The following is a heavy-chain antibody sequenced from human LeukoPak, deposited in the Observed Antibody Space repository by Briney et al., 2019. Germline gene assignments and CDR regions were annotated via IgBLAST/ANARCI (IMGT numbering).Heavy chain of an antibody. CDR2: ISYDGSNK. Sequence: PGGSLRLSCAASGFTFSSYAMHWVRQAPGKGLEWVAVISYDGSNKYYADSVKGRFTISGDNSKNTLYLQMNSLRAEDTAVYYCARSRSGSYNIDYWGQGTLVTVSS. V-gene: IGHV3-30-3*01. CDR3: ARSRSGSYNIDY. CDR1: GFTFSSYA. J-gene: IGHJ4*02. D-gene: IGHD1-26*01.